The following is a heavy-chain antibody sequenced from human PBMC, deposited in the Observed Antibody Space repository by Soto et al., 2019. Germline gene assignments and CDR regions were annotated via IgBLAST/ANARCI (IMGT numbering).Heavy chain of an antibody. J-gene: IGHJ4*02. Sequence: TLSLTCTVSGGSISSGGYYWSWIRQHPGKGLEWIGYIYYSGSTYYNPSLKSRVTISVDTSNNQFSLKLSSVTAADTAVYYCASSRRGDYYDSSGYIDYWGQGTLVTVSS. CDR2: IYYSGST. CDR1: GGSISSGGYY. V-gene: IGHV4-31*03. D-gene: IGHD3-22*01. CDR3: ASSRRGDYYDSSGYIDY.